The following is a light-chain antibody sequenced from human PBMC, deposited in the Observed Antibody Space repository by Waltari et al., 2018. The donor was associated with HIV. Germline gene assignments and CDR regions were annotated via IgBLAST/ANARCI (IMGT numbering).Light chain of an antibody. J-gene: IGLJ3*02. Sequence: SYEVTQPPSVAVSPGPTATITCSGYELGDKYTCWYQQKPGQSPLLVIYQDNKRPSWIPERFSGSSSGHTATLTISGTLPMDEADYYCQAWGSTTSGVFGRGTRLTVL. CDR3: QAWGSTTSGV. CDR1: ELGDKY. CDR2: QDN. V-gene: IGLV3-1*01.